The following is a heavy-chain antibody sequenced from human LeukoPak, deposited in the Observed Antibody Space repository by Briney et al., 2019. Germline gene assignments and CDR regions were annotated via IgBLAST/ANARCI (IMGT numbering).Heavy chain of an antibody. D-gene: IGHD6-19*01. CDR2: IWYDGSNK. V-gene: IGHV3-33*01. CDR1: GFTFTSYG. J-gene: IGHJ4*02. CDR3: ARDQAVLAVAGRGFAY. Sequence: GRSLRLSCAAYGFTFTSYGMHRVRQAPGKGLEWVAVIWYDGSNKYYADSVKGRFTISRDNSKNTLYLQMNSLRAEDTAVYYCARDQAVLAVAGRGFAYWGQGTLVTVSS.